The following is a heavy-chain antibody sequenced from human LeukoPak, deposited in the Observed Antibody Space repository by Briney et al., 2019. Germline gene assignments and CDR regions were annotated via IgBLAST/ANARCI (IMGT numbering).Heavy chain of an antibody. V-gene: IGHV4-59*08. D-gene: IGHD6-19*01. Sequence: KASETLSLTCTVSGGSISSNYWSWIRQPPGKGLEWIGYVHYTGSTNYNPSLKSRVSISVDTSKNKFSLKLNSVTAADTAVYYCAGGPQWLAFEYWGQGTLVTVSS. CDR2: VHYTGST. J-gene: IGHJ4*02. CDR3: AGGPQWLAFEY. CDR1: GGSISSNY.